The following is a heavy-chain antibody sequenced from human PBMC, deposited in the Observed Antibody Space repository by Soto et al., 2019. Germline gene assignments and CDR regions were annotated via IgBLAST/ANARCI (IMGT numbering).Heavy chain of an antibody. D-gene: IGHD3-22*01. V-gene: IGHV3-30-3*01. J-gene: IGHJ4*02. Sequence: QVQLVESGGGVLQHGSSLRLSCSASGFTFSSYAMHWVRQAPGKGLEWVAGISYDGSNKYYADSVKGRFTISRDNSTNTLYLPMNSLRAEDTAVYYCARDGGMIVASFDYWGQGTLGTVSS. CDR3: ARDGGMIVASFDY. CDR1: GFTFSSYA. CDR2: ISYDGSNK.